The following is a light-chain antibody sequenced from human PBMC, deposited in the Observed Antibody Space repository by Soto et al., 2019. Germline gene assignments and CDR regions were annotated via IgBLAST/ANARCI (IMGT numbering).Light chain of an antibody. V-gene: IGKV3-20*01. Sequence: EIVLTQSPATLSLSPGERATLSCRASQSVSSTYLSWYQQNPGQPPRLLICGASSGATVIPDRLSGSGSGTVFPLTISRLEHEDSAVYCCQQYSSSSYTFGQGTKLEIK. CDR3: QQYSSSSYT. J-gene: IGKJ2*01. CDR2: GAS. CDR1: QSVSSTY.